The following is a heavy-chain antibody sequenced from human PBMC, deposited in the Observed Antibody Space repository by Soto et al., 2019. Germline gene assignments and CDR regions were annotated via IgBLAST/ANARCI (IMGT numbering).Heavy chain of an antibody. CDR1: GFTFSSYA. CDR2: IKPDGSEQ. V-gene: IGHV3-7*01. CDR3: ARGNWNYYYGFDV. J-gene: IGHJ6*02. Sequence: PGGSLRLSCAASGFTFSSYAMSWVRQAPGKGPEWVANIKPDGSEQYYVDSVKGRFTISRDNANNSLYLQMNSLRAEDTAVYFCARGNWNYYYGFDVWGQGTTVTVSS. D-gene: IGHD1-20*01.